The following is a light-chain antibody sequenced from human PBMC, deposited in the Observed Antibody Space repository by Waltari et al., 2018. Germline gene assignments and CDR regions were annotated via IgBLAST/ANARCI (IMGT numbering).Light chain of an antibody. CDR1: QSVSSN. CDR3: QQYNNWPPWT. J-gene: IGKJ1*01. Sequence: EIVMTQSPATLSVSPGERATLSCRASQSVSSNLAWYQHKPGQAPRLLIYGASTRATGIPARFSGSGSGTEFTLTISSLQSEDFAVYHCQQYNNWPPWTGGQGTKGESK. CDR2: GAS. V-gene: IGKV3-15*01.